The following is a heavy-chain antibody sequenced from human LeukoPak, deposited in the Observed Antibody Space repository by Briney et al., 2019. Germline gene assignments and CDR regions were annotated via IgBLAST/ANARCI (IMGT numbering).Heavy chain of an antibody. J-gene: IGHJ4*02. Sequence: GGSLRLSCAASGFTFSRYAMHWVRQAPGKGLEWVAVISYDGSNKYYADSVKGRFTISRDTFKNTLYLQMNSLRAEDTAVYYCARVSSAGTVRPFDYWGQGTLVTVSS. V-gene: IGHV3-30*04. CDR2: ISYDGSNK. CDR1: GFTFSRYA. D-gene: IGHD6-19*01. CDR3: ARVSSAGTVRPFDY.